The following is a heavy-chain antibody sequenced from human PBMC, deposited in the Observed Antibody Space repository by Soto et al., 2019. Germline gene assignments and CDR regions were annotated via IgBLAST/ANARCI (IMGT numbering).Heavy chain of an antibody. CDR2: IGTAGDT. Sequence: PGGSLRLSCAASGFTLSSYDMHRVRQATGKGLEWVSAIGTAGDTYYPGSVKGRFTISRENAKNSLYLQMNSLRAGDTAVYYCARVAYYYDSSGYYLYYFDYWGQGTLVTVSS. D-gene: IGHD3-22*01. CDR1: GFTLSSYD. CDR3: ARVAYYYDSSGYYLYYFDY. J-gene: IGHJ4*02. V-gene: IGHV3-13*01.